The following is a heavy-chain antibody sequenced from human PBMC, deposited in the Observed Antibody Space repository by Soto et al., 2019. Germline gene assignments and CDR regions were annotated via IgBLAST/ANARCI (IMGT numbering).Heavy chain of an antibody. V-gene: IGHV3-11*01. Sequence: QVQLVESGGGLVQPGGSLRLSCTASGFTFSDYYMTWIRQAPGKGLESVSYISSSGTRMYYADSVKGRFTISRDNTKNSLYLQPNSLRAEDTAVYYCARVYYDVLTDYYRNYYIDVWGKGITVTVSS. CDR3: ARVYYDVLTDYYRNYYIDV. J-gene: IGHJ6*03. CDR1: GFTFSDYY. D-gene: IGHD3-9*01. CDR2: ISSSGTRM.